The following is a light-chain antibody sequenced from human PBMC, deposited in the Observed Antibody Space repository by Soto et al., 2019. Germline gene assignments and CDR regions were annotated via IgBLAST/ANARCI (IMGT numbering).Light chain of an antibody. CDR3: AAWDDNLKGVM. CDR1: SSNIGSNA. V-gene: IGLV1-44*01. Sequence: QSVLTQPPSASGTPGQRVTISCSGSSSNIGSNAVNWYQQFPGTAPKLLFFRDSQRPSGVPDRFSGSKSGTSASLAISGLQSEDEADCYCAAWDDNLKGVMFGGGTKLTVL. J-gene: IGLJ3*02. CDR2: RDS.